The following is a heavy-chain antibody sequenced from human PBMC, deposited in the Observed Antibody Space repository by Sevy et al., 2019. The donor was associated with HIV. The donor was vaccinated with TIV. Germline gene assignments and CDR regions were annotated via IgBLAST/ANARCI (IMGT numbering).Heavy chain of an antibody. Sequence: ASVKVSCKASGGTFSSYAISWVRQAPGQGLEWMGGIIPILGIANYAQKFQGRVTITADKSTGTAYIELSSLRSEDTAVYYCARDWHPAIFGVGIPGYYYMDVWGKGTTVTVSS. D-gene: IGHD3-3*01. V-gene: IGHV1-69*10. J-gene: IGHJ6*03. CDR1: GGTFSSYA. CDR3: ARDWHPAIFGVGIPGYYYMDV. CDR2: IIPILGIA.